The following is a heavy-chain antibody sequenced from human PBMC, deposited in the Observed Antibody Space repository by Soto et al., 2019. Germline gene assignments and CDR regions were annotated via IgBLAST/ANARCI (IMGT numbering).Heavy chain of an antibody. V-gene: IGHV4-59*12. CDR2: IYYSGTT. CDR1: GGSISRYY. CDR3: ARVLHFHGSTGYSYYFDY. J-gene: IGHJ4*02. D-gene: IGHD3-22*01. Sequence: SETLSLTCTVSGGSISRYYWTWIRQPPGKGLEWIGSIYYSGTTNYNPSLRSRLTISVDTSKKQFSLQLSSVTAADTAVYFCARVLHFHGSTGYSYYFDYWVQGTLVTVSS.